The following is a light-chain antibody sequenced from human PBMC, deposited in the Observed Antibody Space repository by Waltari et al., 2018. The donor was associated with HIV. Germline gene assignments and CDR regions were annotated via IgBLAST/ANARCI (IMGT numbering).Light chain of an antibody. Sequence: QSVLTQPPSASGAPGQRVTISCSGSRSNIGSNPVSWYQQLPETAPKLLISSNSQRPSGVPDRFSGSKSGSSASLAISGLQSEDESQYFCGAWDDSLKGFMFGGGTQLTVL. V-gene: IGLV1-44*01. CDR3: GAWDDSLKGFM. J-gene: IGLJ3*02. CDR1: RSNIGSNP. CDR2: SNS.